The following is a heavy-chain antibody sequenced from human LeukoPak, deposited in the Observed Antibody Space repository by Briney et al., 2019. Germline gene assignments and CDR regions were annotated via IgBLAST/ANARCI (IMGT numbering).Heavy chain of an antibody. Sequence: PGGSLRLSCAASGFTFSSYGMHWVRQAPGKGLEWVAVISYDGSNKYYADSVKGRFTISRDNSKNTLYLQMNSLRAEDTAVYYCAKDTYYYDSSGSNYFDYWGQGILVTVSS. CDR1: GFTFSSYG. CDR3: AKDTYYYDSSGSNYFDY. D-gene: IGHD3-22*01. V-gene: IGHV3-30*18. CDR2: ISYDGSNK. J-gene: IGHJ4*02.